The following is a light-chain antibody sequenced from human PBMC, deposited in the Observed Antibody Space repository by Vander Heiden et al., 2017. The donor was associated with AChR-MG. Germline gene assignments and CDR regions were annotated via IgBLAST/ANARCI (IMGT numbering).Light chain of an antibody. V-gene: IGLV7-43*01. Sequence: QTVVTQEPSLTVSPEGTVTLTCASSTGAVTSGHDPNWFQQKPGQSPRALIYGTSNRHSWTPARFSGSLVGGKAALTLSSVQPEDEATYYCLLYYGAGGVFGGGTILTVL. J-gene: IGLJ3*02. CDR2: GTS. CDR1: TGAVTSGHD. CDR3: LLYYGAGGV.